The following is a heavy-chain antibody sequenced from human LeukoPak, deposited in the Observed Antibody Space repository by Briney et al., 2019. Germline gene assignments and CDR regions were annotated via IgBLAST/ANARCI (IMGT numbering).Heavy chain of an antibody. CDR2: INHSGST. V-gene: IGHV4-34*01. J-gene: IGHJ4*02. Sequence: SETLSLTCAVYGGSFSGYYWSWTRQPPGKGLEWIGEINHSGSTNYNPSLKSRATISVDTSKNQFSLKLSSVTAADTAVYYCARGIEGDNWGQGTLVTVSS. CDR3: ARGIEGDN. CDR1: GGSFSGYY.